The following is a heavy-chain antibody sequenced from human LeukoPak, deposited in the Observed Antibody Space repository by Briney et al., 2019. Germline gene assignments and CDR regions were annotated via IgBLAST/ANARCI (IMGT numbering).Heavy chain of an antibody. CDR2: IYHTGST. D-gene: IGHD5-24*01. CDR3: ARVGGKTTINNAAFEV. Sequence: SSETLSLTCTVSGDSINSDYWNWLRQPPGEGVEWIGYIYHTGSTNYNPSLRSRVTISVDTSKKHFSLKLTSVTAADTAIYYCARVGGKTTINNAAFEVWGQGTMVTVSS. V-gene: IGHV4-59*01. J-gene: IGHJ3*01. CDR1: GDSINSDY.